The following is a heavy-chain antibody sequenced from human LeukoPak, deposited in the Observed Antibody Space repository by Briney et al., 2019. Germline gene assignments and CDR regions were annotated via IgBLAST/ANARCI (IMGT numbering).Heavy chain of an antibody. V-gene: IGHV3-74*01. Sequence: GGSLRLSCAASGFIFSSYWMHWVRHAPGKGLVWVSRINSDGSSTSYADSVKGRFTISRDNAKNTLYLQTNSLRAEDTAVYYCAGRRGDFDYWGQGTLVTVSS. J-gene: IGHJ4*02. CDR1: GFIFSSYW. CDR3: AGRRGDFDY. D-gene: IGHD3-10*01. CDR2: INSDGSST.